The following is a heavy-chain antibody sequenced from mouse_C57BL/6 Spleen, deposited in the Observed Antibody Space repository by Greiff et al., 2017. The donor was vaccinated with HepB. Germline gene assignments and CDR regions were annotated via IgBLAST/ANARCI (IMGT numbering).Heavy chain of an antibody. CDR2: ISDGGSYT. CDR3: ASDLNWLFAY. Sequence: EVQRVESGGGLVKPGGSLKLSCAASGFTFSSYAMSWVRQTPEKRLEWVATISDGGSYTYYPDNVKGRFTISRDNAKNNLYLQMSHLKSDDTAMYYCASDLNWLFAYWGQGTLVTVSA. V-gene: IGHV5-4*01. CDR1: GFTFSSYA. D-gene: IGHD4-1*01. J-gene: IGHJ3*01.